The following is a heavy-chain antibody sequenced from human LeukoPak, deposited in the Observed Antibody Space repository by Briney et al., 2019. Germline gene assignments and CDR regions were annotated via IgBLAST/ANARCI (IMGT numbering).Heavy chain of an antibody. Sequence: TGGSLRLSCAASEFTFSSYAMSWVRQAPGKGLEWVSAISGSGGSTYYADSVKGRFTISRDNSKNTLYLQMNSLRAEDTAVYYCARDLPGYSRWDVWGQGTTVTVSS. CDR1: EFTFSSYA. CDR3: ARDLPGYSRWDV. CDR2: ISGSGGST. D-gene: IGHD6-13*01. V-gene: IGHV3-23*01. J-gene: IGHJ6*02.